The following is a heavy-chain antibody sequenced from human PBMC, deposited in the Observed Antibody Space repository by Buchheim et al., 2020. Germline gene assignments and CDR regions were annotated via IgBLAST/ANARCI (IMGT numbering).Heavy chain of an antibody. CDR2: ISRSSSYI. J-gene: IGHJ4*02. D-gene: IGHD1-26*01. Sequence: EVQLVESGGGLVKPGGSLRLSCAASGFTFSRYSMNWVRQAPGKGLEWVSSISRSSSYIYYADSVKGRFTISRDNAKNSLFLQMNSLRAEDTAVYYCARDGRGLFHGDYFDSWGQGTL. V-gene: IGHV3-21*01. CDR3: ARDGRGLFHGDYFDS. CDR1: GFTFSRYS.